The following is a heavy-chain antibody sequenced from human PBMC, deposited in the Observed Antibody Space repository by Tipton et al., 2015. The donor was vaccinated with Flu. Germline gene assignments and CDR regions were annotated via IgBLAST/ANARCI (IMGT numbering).Heavy chain of an antibody. J-gene: IGHJ4*02. CDR2: IKQDGSEK. CDR3: VRAIYSSDNY. V-gene: IGHV3-7*01. CDR1: GFTLSCYW. D-gene: IGHD2-15*01. Sequence: VQLVQSGGGLVQPGGSLRLSCVASGFTLSCYWMSWVRQAPGKGLEWVANIKQDGSEKYYVDPVKGRFIISRDNAKNSLYLQMNSLRAEDTAVYFCVRAIYSSDNYSGQGTLVTVSS.